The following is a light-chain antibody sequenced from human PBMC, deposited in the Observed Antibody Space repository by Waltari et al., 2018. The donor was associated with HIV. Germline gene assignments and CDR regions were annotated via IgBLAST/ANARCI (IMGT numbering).Light chain of an antibody. V-gene: IGLV2-11*01. CDR3: CSFVGSYSYV. CDR2: DVT. Sequence: QSALTQPRSVSGSPGQSVTLSCTGSSGALDGSSFVSWYHQHPGEAPNVVIYDVTKRPSGVPDRFSGSRSGNTASLTISGLQAEDEADYFCCSFVGSYSYVFGTGTKVTVL. CDR1: SGALDGSSF. J-gene: IGLJ1*01.